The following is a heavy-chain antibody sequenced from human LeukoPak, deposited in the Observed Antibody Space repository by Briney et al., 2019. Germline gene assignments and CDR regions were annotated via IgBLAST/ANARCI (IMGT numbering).Heavy chain of an antibody. Sequence: PGGSLRLSCVASGFTFDDCGMSWVRQAPGQGLEWVSGINWSGGSTGYADSVKGRFTISRDSAKNSLYLQMNTLRAEDTALYYCARDAGYSSGRYDAFDIWGQGTLVTVSS. J-gene: IGHJ3*02. CDR2: INWSGGST. CDR1: GFTFDDCG. V-gene: IGHV3-20*04. CDR3: ARDAGYSSGRYDAFDI. D-gene: IGHD6-19*01.